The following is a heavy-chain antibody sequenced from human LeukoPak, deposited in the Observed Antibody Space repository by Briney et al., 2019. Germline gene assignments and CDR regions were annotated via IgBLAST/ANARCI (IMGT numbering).Heavy chain of an antibody. Sequence: SVKVSCKASGYTFTSYGISWVRQAPGQGLEWMGGIIPIFGTANYAQKFQGRVTITADESTSTAYMELSSLRSEDTAVYYCGQTNGRYSGYDPTPYYYMDVWGKGTTVTVSS. CDR2: IIPIFGTA. J-gene: IGHJ6*03. D-gene: IGHD5-12*01. CDR1: GYTFTSYG. V-gene: IGHV1-69*13. CDR3: GQTNGRYSGYDPTPYYYMDV.